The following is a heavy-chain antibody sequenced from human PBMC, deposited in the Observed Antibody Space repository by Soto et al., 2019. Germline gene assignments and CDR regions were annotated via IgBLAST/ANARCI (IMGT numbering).Heavy chain of an antibody. CDR2: IIPLFGTT. V-gene: IGHV1-69*14. Sequence: QVQLVQSGAEVKKPGSSVKVSCKASGDTFCGYSISWVRQAPGQGLEWMGGIIPLFGTTNYAQRFQGRVTITADKSTSTAYMELSSLKSEDTAIYYCARDLGSGYDPGDYWGQGTLVTVSS. J-gene: IGHJ4*02. D-gene: IGHD5-12*01. CDR1: GDTFCGYS. CDR3: ARDLGSGYDPGDY.